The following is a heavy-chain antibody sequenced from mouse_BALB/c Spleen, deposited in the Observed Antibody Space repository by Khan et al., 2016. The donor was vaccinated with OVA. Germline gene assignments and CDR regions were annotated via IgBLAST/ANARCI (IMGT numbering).Heavy chain of an antibody. V-gene: IGHV5-6-5*01. Sequence: EVELVESGGGLVKPGGSLNLSCAASGFTFSNYAMSWVRQPPEKRLEWVASISIGDSTYYPDSVKGRFTISRDTARNILYLQMSTLRSEDTARYYCARGQYDDWYVDVWGAGTTVTVSS. CDR3: ARGQYDDWYVDV. J-gene: IGHJ1*01. CDR1: GFTFSNYA. D-gene: IGHD2-10*02. CDR2: ISIGDST.